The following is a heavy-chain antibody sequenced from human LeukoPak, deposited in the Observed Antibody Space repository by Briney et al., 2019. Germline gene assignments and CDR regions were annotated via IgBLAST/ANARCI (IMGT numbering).Heavy chain of an antibody. V-gene: IGHV3-23*01. CDR3: AKAGGNMVRGVIITELGY. J-gene: IGHJ4*02. CDR2: ISGSGGST. Sequence: GGSLRLSCAASGFTFSSYGMHWVRQAPGKGLEWVSAISGSGGSTYYADSVKGRFTISRDNSKNTLYLQMNSLRAEDTAVYYCAKAGGNMVRGVIITELGYWGQGTLVTVSS. D-gene: IGHD3-10*01. CDR1: GFTFSSYG.